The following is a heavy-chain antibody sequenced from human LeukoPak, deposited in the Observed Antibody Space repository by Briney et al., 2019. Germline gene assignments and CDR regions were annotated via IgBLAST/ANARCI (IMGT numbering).Heavy chain of an antibody. CDR2: ISSSGSTI. CDR3: ARGRMVYAIDWFDP. V-gene: IGHV3-11*01. D-gene: IGHD2-8*01. CDR1: GFTFSDHY. Sequence: GGSLRLSCAASGFTFSDHYMSWIRQAPGKGLEWVSYISSSGSTIFYADSVKGRFTISRDNAKNSLYLQMNSLRAEDTAVYYCARGRMVYAIDWFDPWGQGTLVTVSS. J-gene: IGHJ5*02.